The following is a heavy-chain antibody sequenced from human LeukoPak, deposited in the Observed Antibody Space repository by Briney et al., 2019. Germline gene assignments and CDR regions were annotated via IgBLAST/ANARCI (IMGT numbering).Heavy chain of an antibody. CDR1: GGSFSGYY. CDR3: ARIPLFGTMIAHYFDY. Sequence: SETLSLTCAVYGGSFSGYYWSWIRQPPGKGLEWIGEMNHSGSTNYNPSLKSRVTISVDTSKNQFSLKLSSVTAADTAAYYCARIPLFGTMIAHYFDYWGQGTLVTVS. CDR2: MNHSGST. J-gene: IGHJ4*02. D-gene: IGHD3-22*01. V-gene: IGHV4-34*01.